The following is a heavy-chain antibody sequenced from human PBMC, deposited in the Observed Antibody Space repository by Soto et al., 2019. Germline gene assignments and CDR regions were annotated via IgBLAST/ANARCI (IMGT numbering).Heavy chain of an antibody. CDR1: GGSISSSSYY. D-gene: IGHD5-12*01. CDR3: ARSSGYGVDY. CDR2: IYYSGST. J-gene: IGHJ4*02. V-gene: IGHV4-39*01. Sequence: SETLSLTCTVSGGSISSSSYYWGWIRQPPGKGLEWIGSIYYSGSTYYNPSLKSRVTISVDTSKNQFSLKLSSVTAADTAVYYCARSSGYGVDYWGQGTLVTVSS.